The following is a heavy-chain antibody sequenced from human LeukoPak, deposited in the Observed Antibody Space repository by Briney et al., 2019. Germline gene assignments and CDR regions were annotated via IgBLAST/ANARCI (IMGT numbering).Heavy chain of an antibody. CDR3: AKRTYDSRTFDI. V-gene: IGHV3-23*01. D-gene: IGHD3-22*01. CDR1: GFTVSSNY. J-gene: IGHJ3*02. Sequence: PGGSLRLSCAASGFTVSSNYMSWVRQAPGKGLEWVSAISGSGGSTYYADSVKGRFTISRDNSKNTLYLQMNSLRAEDTAVYYCAKRTYDSRTFDIWGQGTMVTVSS. CDR2: ISGSGGST.